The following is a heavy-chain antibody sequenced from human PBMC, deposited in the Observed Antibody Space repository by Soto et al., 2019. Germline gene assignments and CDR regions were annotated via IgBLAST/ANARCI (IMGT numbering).Heavy chain of an antibody. Sequence: EVQLVESGGGLVKPGGSLRLSCAASGFTFSSYSMNWVRQAPGKGLEWVSSISSSSSYIYYADSVKGRFTISRDNAKNSQYLQRNSLRGEDTAVYYCARHESYYYGMDVWGQGTTVTVSS. CDR1: GFTFSSYS. CDR2: ISSSSSYI. V-gene: IGHV3-21*01. CDR3: ARHESYYYGMDV. J-gene: IGHJ6*02.